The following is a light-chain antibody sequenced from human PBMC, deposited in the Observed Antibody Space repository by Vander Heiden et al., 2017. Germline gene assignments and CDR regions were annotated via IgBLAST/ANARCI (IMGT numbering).Light chain of an antibody. V-gene: IGKV3-20*01. CDR1: QTVLSNY. J-gene: IGKJ3*01. CDR3: QQYDRLPLT. CDR2: SVS. Sequence: ENVFTQSPGTLSLSSGDRANLPCRSSQTVLSNYLPCFQQEPAQATRLLIYSVSSRAAGIRDRFSGSGSGTDFTLTIRRLGPEDFAVYYCQQYDRLPLTFGPGTKVDIK.